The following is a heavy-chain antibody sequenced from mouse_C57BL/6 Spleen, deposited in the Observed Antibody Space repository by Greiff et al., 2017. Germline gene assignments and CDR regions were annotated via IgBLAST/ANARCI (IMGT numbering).Heavy chain of an antibody. Sequence: VQLQQPGAELVKPGASVKLSCKASGYTFTSYWMHWVKQRPGQGLEWIGMIHPNSGSTNYNEKFKSKATLTADKSSSTAYMQLNSLTSEDSAVYFCATIYYDYDEDWFAYWGQGTLVTVSA. CDR1: GYTFTSYW. V-gene: IGHV1-64*01. CDR3: ATIYYDYDEDWFAY. D-gene: IGHD2-4*01. J-gene: IGHJ3*01. CDR2: IHPNSGST.